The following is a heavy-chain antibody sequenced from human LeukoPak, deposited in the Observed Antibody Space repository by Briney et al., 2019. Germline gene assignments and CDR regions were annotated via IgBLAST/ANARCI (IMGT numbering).Heavy chain of an antibody. V-gene: IGHV4-39*01. CDR2: IYYSGST. J-gene: IGHJ6*03. Sequence: PSETLSLTCTVSGGSISSSSYYWGWIRQPPGKGLEWIGSIYYSGSTYYNPFLKSRVTISVDASKNQFSLKLSSVTAADTAVYYCARYRYCSSTSCYAPYYYYYMDVWGKGTTVTVSS. D-gene: IGHD2-2*01. CDR3: ARYRYCSSTSCYAPYYYYYMDV. CDR1: GGSISSSSYY.